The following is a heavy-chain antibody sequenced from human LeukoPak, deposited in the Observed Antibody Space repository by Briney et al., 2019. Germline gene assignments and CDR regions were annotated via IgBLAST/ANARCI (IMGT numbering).Heavy chain of an antibody. CDR3: ARDLGIAVAGVWGGYYYYYYMDV. CDR2: INPNSGGT. Sequence: ASVKVSCKASGYTFTGYYMHWVRQAPGQGLEWMGWINPNSGGTNYAQKFQGRVTMTRDTSISTAYKELSRLRSDDTAVYYCARDLGIAVAGVWGGYYYYYYMDVWGKGTTVTVSS. CDR1: GYTFTGYY. J-gene: IGHJ6*03. V-gene: IGHV1-2*02. D-gene: IGHD6-19*01.